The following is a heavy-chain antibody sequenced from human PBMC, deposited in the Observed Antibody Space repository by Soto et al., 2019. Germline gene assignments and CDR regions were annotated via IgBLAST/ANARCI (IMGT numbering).Heavy chain of an antibody. D-gene: IGHD6-19*01. Sequence: SETLSLTCSVSGGSISGSYWSWIRQSPGKGLEWLGYVYYTGSTNYSPSLRSRVSISVDTSKNEFPLRLSSVTAADTAVYFCARSVAVPGAHIDYWGQGTQVTVS. J-gene: IGHJ4*02. CDR2: VYYTGST. V-gene: IGHV4-59*01. CDR1: GGSISGSY. CDR3: ARSVAVPGAHIDY.